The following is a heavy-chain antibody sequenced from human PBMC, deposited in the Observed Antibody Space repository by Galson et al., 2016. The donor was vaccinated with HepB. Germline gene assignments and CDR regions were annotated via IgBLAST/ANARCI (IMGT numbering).Heavy chain of an antibody. CDR1: PFTFSSQA. CDR3: AGGTQALPRSTFDI. V-gene: IGHV3-30-3*01. Sequence: SLRLSCAASPFTFSSQAMYWVRQAPGKGLEWVAVISYDESNKYYTDSVKGRFTISRDNAKNTLYLQMNSLRAEDTAVYYCAGGTQALPRSTFDIWGQGTMVTVSS. J-gene: IGHJ3*02. CDR2: ISYDESNK. D-gene: IGHD3-10*01.